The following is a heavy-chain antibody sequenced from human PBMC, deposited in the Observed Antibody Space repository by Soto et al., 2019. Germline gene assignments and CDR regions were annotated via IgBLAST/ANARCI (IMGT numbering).Heavy chain of an antibody. Sequence: SETLSLTCAVYGESFSGYYWSWIRQPPGKGLEWIGEINHSGSTNYNPSLKSRVTISVDTSKNQFSLKLSSVTAADTAVYYCARGRRVVVTATYGMDVWSQGTTVTVSS. CDR1: GESFSGYY. J-gene: IGHJ6*02. CDR2: INHSGST. V-gene: IGHV4-34*01. CDR3: ARGRRVVVTATYGMDV. D-gene: IGHD2-21*02.